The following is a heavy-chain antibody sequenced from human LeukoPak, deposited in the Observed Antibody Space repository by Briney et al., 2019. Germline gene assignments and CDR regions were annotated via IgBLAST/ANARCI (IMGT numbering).Heavy chain of an antibody. J-gene: IGHJ6*03. CDR3: ATTQYTYASMAV. Sequence: GGSLRLSCAASGVTVSSNYMSWGRQAPGKGLGWGSVIYSRGSTYYADSVKGRVTISRDKSKNRLYIQLNSLTAQATAVYYCATTQYTYASMAVWAKGPTVTIS. CDR1: GVTVSSNY. D-gene: IGHD5-18*01. V-gene: IGHV3-53*01. CDR2: IYSRGST.